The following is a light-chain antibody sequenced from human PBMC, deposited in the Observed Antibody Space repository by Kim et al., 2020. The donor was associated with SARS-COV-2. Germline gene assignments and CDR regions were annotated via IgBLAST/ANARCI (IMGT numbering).Light chain of an antibody. CDR3: QAWDSSTFYV. CDR1: KLGDKY. J-gene: IGLJ1*01. V-gene: IGLV3-1*01. CDR2: EDS. Sequence: SYELTQPPSVSVSPGQTASITCSGDKLGDKYACWYQQKPGQSPVLLIYEDSKRPSGIPERFSGSNSGNTATLTISGTQAMDEADYYCQAWDSSTFYVFGT.